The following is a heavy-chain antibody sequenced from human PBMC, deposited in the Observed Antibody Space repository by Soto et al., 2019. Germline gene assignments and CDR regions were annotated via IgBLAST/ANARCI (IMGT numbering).Heavy chain of an antibody. CDR1: GASISSGAYL. D-gene: IGHD1-26*01. V-gene: IGHV4-31*03. Sequence: QVQLQESGPGLVKPSQTLSLTCTVSGASISSGAYLSSWIRQHPGKGLEWIGYIYNGGTTSYNPSLASRLTISLDASMNQFSLNLTSVTAADTSIYYCSRSGNIWDPHEFWGQGTLVTVSS. CDR2: IYNGGTT. CDR3: SRSGNIWDPHEF. J-gene: IGHJ4*02.